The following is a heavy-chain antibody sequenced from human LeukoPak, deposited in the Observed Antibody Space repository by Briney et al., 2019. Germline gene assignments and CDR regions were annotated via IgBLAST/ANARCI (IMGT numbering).Heavy chain of an antibody. CDR3: AKSVAGGNYDGFDI. J-gene: IGHJ3*02. CDR1: GFTFSTYA. V-gene: IGHV3-23*01. Sequence: GGSLRLSCAASGFTFSTYAMSWVRQAPGKGLEWVSVNSGNSASTYYADSVKGRFTISRDNSKNTLYLQMNSLRAEDTAVYYCAKSVAGGNYDGFDIWGQGTMVTVSS. D-gene: IGHD3-16*01. CDR2: NSGNSAST.